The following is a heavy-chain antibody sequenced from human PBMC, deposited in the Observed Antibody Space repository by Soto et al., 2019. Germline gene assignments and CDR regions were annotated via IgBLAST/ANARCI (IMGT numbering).Heavy chain of an antibody. CDR1: GFTFNKAS. J-gene: IGHJ4*02. CDR2: IKCRLDGGTT. CDR3: ITDDRFLISVRPS. D-gene: IGHD3-3*01. V-gene: IGHV3-15*01. Sequence: LRLSCTASGFTFNKASITWVRQAPGKGLEWVGRIKCRLDGGTTDYAAPVKGRFTISRDDSNNTLYLQMNSLKTKDTALYYCITDDRFLISVRPSGGKGTRFTAPQ.